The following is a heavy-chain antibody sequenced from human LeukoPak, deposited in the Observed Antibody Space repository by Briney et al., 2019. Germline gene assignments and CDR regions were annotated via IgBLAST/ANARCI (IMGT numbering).Heavy chain of an antibody. D-gene: IGHD6-13*01. CDR1: GGSIGRSSYY. CDR2: IYSGGGT. V-gene: IGHV4-39*01. J-gene: IGHJ4*02. Sequence: PSETLSLTCSVSGGSIGRSSYYWGWTRQPPGKGLEWIGSIYSGGGTYYNPSLKSRVTISVDTSRNQFSLKLGSVTAAGTAVYYCARHGSIATGAFTYWGQGTLVTVSS. CDR3: ARHGSIATGAFTY.